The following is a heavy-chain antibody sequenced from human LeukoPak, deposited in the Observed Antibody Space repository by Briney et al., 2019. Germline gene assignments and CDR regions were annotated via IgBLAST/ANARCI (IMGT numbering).Heavy chain of an antibody. CDR2: VNPNSGGT. Sequence: ASVKVSCKASGYTFTGYYMHWVRPAPGQGLEWMGRVNPNSGGTNYAQKFQGRVTMTRDTSISTAYTELSSLRSEDTAVYYCAREGGGDIDYWGQGTLVTVSS. CDR1: GYTFTGYY. CDR3: AREGGGDIDY. D-gene: IGHD2-21*01. V-gene: IGHV1-2*06. J-gene: IGHJ4*02.